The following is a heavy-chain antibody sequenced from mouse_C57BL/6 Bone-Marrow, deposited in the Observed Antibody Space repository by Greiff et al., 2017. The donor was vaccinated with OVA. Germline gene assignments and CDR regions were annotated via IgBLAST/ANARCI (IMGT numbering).Heavy chain of an antibody. Sequence: EVKLVESGGGLVQPGGSMKLSCVASGFTFSNYWMNWVRQSPEKGLEWVAQIRLKSDNYATHYAESVKGRFTISRDDSKSSVYLQMNNLRAEDTGIYYCTGRIYYDYLAWFAYWGQGTLVTVSA. CDR3: TGRIYYDYLAWFAY. J-gene: IGHJ3*01. V-gene: IGHV6-3*01. D-gene: IGHD2-4*01. CDR2: IRLKSDNYAT. CDR1: GFTFSNYW.